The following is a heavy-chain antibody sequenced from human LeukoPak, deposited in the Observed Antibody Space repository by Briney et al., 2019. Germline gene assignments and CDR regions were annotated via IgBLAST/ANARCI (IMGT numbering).Heavy chain of an antibody. CDR3: AKDLEGRDLWFREFWYFDY. V-gene: IGHV3-23*01. CDR2: ISGSGGST. J-gene: IGHJ4*02. CDR1: GFTFSSYA. Sequence: GGSLRLSCAASGFTFSSYAMSWVRQAPGKGLEWVSAISGSGGSTYYADSVKGRFTISRDNSKNTLYLQMNSLRAEDTAVYYCAKDLEGRDLWFREFWYFDYWGQGTLVTVSS. D-gene: IGHD3-10*01.